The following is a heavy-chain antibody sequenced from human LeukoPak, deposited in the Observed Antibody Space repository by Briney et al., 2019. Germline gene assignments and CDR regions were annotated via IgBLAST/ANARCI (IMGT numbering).Heavy chain of an antibody. CDR3: AKGNGYSYGRYYFDY. J-gene: IGHJ4*02. V-gene: IGHV3-23*01. Sequence: GGSLRLSRAASGFTFSSYAMGWVRQAPGKGLEWVSAITASGGNTYYADSVKGWFTISRDNSKNTLYLQVNSLRAEDTAVYYCAKGNGYSYGRYYFDYWGQGTLVTVSS. D-gene: IGHD5-18*01. CDR1: GFTFSSYA. CDR2: ITASGGNT.